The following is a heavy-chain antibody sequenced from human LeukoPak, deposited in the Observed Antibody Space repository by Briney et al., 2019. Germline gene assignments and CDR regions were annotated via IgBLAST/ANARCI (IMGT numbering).Heavy chain of an antibody. CDR2: ISYDGSNK. Sequence: GGSLRLSCAASGFTFSSYAVHWVRQAPGKGLEWVALISYDGSNKYYADSVKGRFTISRDNSKNKLYLQMNSLRAEGMAVYYCARGDLHYHDSVRRGFDIWGQGTMVTVSS. J-gene: IGHJ3*02. CDR1: GFTFSSYA. CDR3: ARGDLHYHDSVRRGFDI. D-gene: IGHD3-16*01. V-gene: IGHV3-30*04.